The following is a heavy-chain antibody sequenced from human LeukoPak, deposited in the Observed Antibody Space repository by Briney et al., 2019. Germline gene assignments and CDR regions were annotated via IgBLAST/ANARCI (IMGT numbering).Heavy chain of an antibody. CDR3: ARVLVCSGGSCYSGFVGAFDI. V-gene: IGHV4-59*01. CDR2: IYYSGST. CDR1: GGYIRSYY. D-gene: IGHD2-15*01. Sequence: PSETLSLTCAVSGGYIRSYYWSWIRQPPGKGLEWIGYIYYSGSTNYNPSLKSRVTISVDTSKNQFSLKLSSVTAADTAVYYCARVLVCSGGSCYSGFVGAFDIWGQGTMVTVSS. J-gene: IGHJ3*02.